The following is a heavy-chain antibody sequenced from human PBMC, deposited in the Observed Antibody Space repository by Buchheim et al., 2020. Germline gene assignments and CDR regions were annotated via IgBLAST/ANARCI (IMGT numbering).Heavy chain of an antibody. CDR1: GGSISSSNW. CDR2: IYHGGST. Sequence: QVQLQESGPGLVKPSGTLSLTCAVSGGSISSSNWWSWVRQPPGKGLEWIGEIYHGGSTNYNPSLKSRVTISVDKSKNQFSLKLSSVTAADTAVYYCARNRLTEYYYDSSGYYGLDYWGQGTL. CDR3: ARNRLTEYYYDSSGYYGLDY. J-gene: IGHJ4*02. D-gene: IGHD3-22*01. V-gene: IGHV4-4*02.